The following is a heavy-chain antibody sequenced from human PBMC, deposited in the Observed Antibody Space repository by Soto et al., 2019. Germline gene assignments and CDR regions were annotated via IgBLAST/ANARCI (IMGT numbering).Heavy chain of an antibody. D-gene: IGHD4-17*01. Sequence: EVQLVESGGGLIQPGGSLRLSCAASGFTVSSNYMSWVRQAPGKGLEGVSVIYSGGRTHYADSVKGRFTISRDNSKNPLYLPMNSLRAEDTAVYYCARDPGDYDAFDIWGQGTMVTVSS. CDR2: IYSGGRT. V-gene: IGHV3-53*01. J-gene: IGHJ3*02. CDR3: ARDPGDYDAFDI. CDR1: GFTVSSNY.